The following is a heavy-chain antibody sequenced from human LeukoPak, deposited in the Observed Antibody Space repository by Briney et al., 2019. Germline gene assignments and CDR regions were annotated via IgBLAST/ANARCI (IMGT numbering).Heavy chain of an antibody. V-gene: IGHV1-2*02. CDR1: GYTFTDNY. CDR2: ISPNTGTT. D-gene: IGHD3-10*01. Sequence: ASVKVSCKASGYTFTDNYLHWVRQAPGHGLEWMGWISPNTGTTNYAQNFQCRVTMTRDTSISTAYMELGRLRSDDTAMYYCARSPRGLRTLFFDFWGQGSLVTVSS. CDR3: ARSPRGLRTLFFDF. J-gene: IGHJ4*02.